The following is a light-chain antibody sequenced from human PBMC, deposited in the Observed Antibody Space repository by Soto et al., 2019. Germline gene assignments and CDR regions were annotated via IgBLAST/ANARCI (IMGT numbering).Light chain of an antibody. CDR2: GAS. CDR3: QQYNNWPPRACT. CDR1: QSVSSN. V-gene: IGKV3-15*01. Sequence: EIVMTQSPATLSVSPGARATLSCRASQSVSSNLAWYQQKPGQAPRLLIYGASTRATGIPARFSGSGSGTEFTLTISSLLSQDFAVYYCQQYNNWPPRACTFGQGPKVEVK. J-gene: IGKJ1*01.